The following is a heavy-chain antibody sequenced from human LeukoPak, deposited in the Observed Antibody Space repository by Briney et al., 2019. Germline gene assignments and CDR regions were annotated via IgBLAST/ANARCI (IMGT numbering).Heavy chain of an antibody. J-gene: IGHJ5*02. CDR1: GFTFSSYS. V-gene: IGHV3-21*01. CDR3: ARDKIPSAGTPRGFDP. CDR2: ISSTSSYI. D-gene: IGHD6-13*01. Sequence: GGSLRLSCAASGFTFSSYSMNWVRQAPGKGLGWVSSISSTSSYIYYAASVKGRFTISRDNAKSSLYLQMNSLRAEDTAVYYCARDKIPSAGTPRGFDPWGQGTLVTVSS.